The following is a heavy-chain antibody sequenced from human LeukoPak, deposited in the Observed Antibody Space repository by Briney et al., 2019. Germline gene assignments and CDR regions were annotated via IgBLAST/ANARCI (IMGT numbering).Heavy chain of an antibody. CDR3: AKSAGYYYGSGSYSWVDY. CDR1: GFTFSSYW. D-gene: IGHD3-10*01. V-gene: IGHV3-7*03. J-gene: IGHJ4*02. CDR2: IKQDGSEK. Sequence: PPGGSLRLSCAASGFTFSSYWMSWVRQAPGKGLEWVANIKQDGSEKYYVDSVKGRFTISRDNSKNTLYLQMNSLRAEDTAVYYCAKSAGYYYGSGSYSWVDYWGQGTLVTVSS.